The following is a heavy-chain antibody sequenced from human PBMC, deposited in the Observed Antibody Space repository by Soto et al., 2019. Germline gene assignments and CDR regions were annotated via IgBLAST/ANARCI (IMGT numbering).Heavy chain of an antibody. CDR3: AKGVSQYTPLALSDY. CDR2: ISGSDGRT. J-gene: IGHJ4*02. V-gene: IGHV3-23*01. CDR1: GFTFSSYA. D-gene: IGHD5-18*01. Sequence: EVQLLESGGGLVRPGGSLRLSCAASGFTFSSYAMSWVRQAPGKGLEWVSTISGSDGRTYSTDSVKGRFTISRDNSRNTAYLQMNSLRVEDTAVYYCAKGVSQYTPLALSDYWGRGTLVTVSS.